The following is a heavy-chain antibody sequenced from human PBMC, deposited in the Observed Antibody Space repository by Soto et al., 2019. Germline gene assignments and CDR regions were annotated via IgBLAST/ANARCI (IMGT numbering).Heavy chain of an antibody. J-gene: IGHJ6*02. CDR1: GGSISSGDYY. CDR3: AREEWEPINRGVDV. D-gene: IGHD1-26*01. Sequence: QVQLQESGPGLVKPSQTLSLTCTVSGGSISSGDYYWSWIRQPPGKGLEWIGYIYYSGSTYYNPWLGVRVTISVATSMTPCSRKLSSVTAAVTAVDYCAREEWEPINRGVDVWGQGTTVSVSS. V-gene: IGHV4-30-4*01. CDR2: IYYSGST.